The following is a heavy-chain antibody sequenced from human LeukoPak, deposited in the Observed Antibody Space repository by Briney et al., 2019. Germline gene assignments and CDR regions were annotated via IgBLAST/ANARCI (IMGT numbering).Heavy chain of an antibody. V-gene: IGHV7-4-1*01. J-gene: IGHJ4*02. CDR3: Y. Sequence: ASVKVSCKASGYTFITYAMNWVRQAPGQGLEWMGWINPNTGNPTYAPGFTGRFVFSLDTSVSTAYYYARAYQPLGGLSLPDYWGQGTLVSVSS. CDR1: GYTFITYA. CDR2: INPNTGNP. D-gene: IGHD3-16*02.